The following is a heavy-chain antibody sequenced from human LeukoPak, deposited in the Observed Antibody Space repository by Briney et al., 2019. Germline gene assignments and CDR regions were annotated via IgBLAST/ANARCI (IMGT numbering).Heavy chain of an antibody. CDR2: IYYSGST. D-gene: IGHD3-22*01. Sequence: SETLSLTCTVSGGSISCYYWSWIRQSPGKGLVWIGYIYYSGSTNYNPSLKSRVTISIDMSRNQFSLKLSSVTAADTALYYCARHVMYYYDSSGYPRDAFDIWGQGTTVTVSS. CDR1: GGSISCYY. V-gene: IGHV4-59*08. J-gene: IGHJ3*02. CDR3: ARHVMYYYDSSGYPRDAFDI.